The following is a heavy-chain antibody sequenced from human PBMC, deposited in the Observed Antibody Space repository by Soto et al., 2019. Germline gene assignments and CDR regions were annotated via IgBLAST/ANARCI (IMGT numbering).Heavy chain of an antibody. CDR3: ARLDYYDSSPMGWFDP. D-gene: IGHD3-22*01. V-gene: IGHV4-59*01. J-gene: IGHJ5*02. CDR1: GGSISSYY. Sequence: SETLSLTCTVSGGSISSYYWSWIRQPPWKGLEWIGYIYYSGSTNYNPSLKSRVTISVDTSKNQFSLKLSSVTAADTAVYYCARLDYYDSSPMGWFDPWGQGTLVTVSS. CDR2: IYYSGST.